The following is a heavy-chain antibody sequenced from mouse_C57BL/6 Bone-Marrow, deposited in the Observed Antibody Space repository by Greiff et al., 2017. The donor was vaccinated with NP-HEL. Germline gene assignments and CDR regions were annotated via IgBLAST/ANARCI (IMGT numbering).Heavy chain of an antibody. J-gene: IGHJ3*01. D-gene: IGHD2-10*01. V-gene: IGHV1-81*01. CDR1: GYTFTSYG. CDR3: ARETYYEDAWFAY. CDR2: IYPRGGNT. Sequence: VQLQESGAELVRPGASVKLSCKASGYTFTSYGISWVKQRTGQGLEWIGEIYPRGGNTYYNEKFKGKATLTADKSSSTAYMELSSLTSEDSAVYFCARETYYEDAWFAYWGQGTLVTVSA.